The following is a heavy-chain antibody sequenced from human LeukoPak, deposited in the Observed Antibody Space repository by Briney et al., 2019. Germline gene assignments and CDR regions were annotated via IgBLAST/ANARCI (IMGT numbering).Heavy chain of an antibody. Sequence: GGSLRLSCAAAGFTFSGSAMHWVRQASGKGLEWVGRIRSKANSYATAYAASVKGRFTISRDDSKNTAYLQMNSLKTEDTAVYYCTRSYGVKTFDYWGQGTLVTVSS. CDR1: GFTFSGSA. J-gene: IGHJ4*02. D-gene: IGHD4-17*01. V-gene: IGHV3-73*01. CDR3: TRSYGVKTFDY. CDR2: IRSKANSYAT.